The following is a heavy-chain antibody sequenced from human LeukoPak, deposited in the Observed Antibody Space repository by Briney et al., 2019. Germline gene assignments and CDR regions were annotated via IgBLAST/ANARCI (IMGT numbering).Heavy chain of an antibody. V-gene: IGHV1-46*01. D-gene: IGHD2-15*01. J-gene: IGHJ4*02. CDR1: GYTFTSYY. CDR3: ARDTHCSGGSCYSFDC. CDR2: INPSGGST. Sequence: ASVKVSCKASGYTFTSYYMHWVRQAPGQGLEWMGIINPSGGSTSYAQKFQGRVTMTRDTSTSTVYMELSSLRSEDTAVYYCARDTHCSGGSCYSFDCWGQGTLVTVSS.